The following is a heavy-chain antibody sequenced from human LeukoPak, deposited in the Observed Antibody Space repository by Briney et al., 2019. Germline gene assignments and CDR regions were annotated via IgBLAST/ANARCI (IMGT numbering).Heavy chain of an antibody. J-gene: IGHJ4*02. D-gene: IGHD2-15*01. V-gene: IGHV4-59*01. CDR2: IYYGGST. Sequence: SETLSLTCTVSGGSISSYYWSWIRQPPGKGLEWIGYIYYGGSTNYNPSLKSRVTISVDTSTNQFSLKLSSVTAADTAVYYCARADDDYCSGGSCLLDYWGQGTLVTVSS. CDR1: GGSISSYY. CDR3: ARADDDYCSGGSCLLDY.